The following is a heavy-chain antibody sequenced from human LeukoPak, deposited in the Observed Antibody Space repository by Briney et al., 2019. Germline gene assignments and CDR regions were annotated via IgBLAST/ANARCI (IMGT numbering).Heavy chain of an antibody. J-gene: IGHJ5*02. CDR1: GFTFSSYA. V-gene: IGHV3-23*01. CDR2: ISGSGGST. Sequence: GGSLRLSCAASGFTFSSYAMSWVRQAPGKGPEWVSAISGSGGSTYYADSVKGRFTISRDNSKNTLYLQMNSLRAEDTAVYYCAKDQFSSSWYDWFDHWGQGTLVTVSS. CDR3: AKDQFSSSWYDWFDH. D-gene: IGHD6-13*01.